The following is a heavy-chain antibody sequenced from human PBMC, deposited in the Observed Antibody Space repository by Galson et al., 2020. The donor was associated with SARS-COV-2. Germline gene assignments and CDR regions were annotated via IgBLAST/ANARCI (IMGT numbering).Heavy chain of an antibody. CDR2: ISYDGSNK. V-gene: IGHV3-30*04. J-gene: IGHJ6*03. CDR3: ARDRLGSGSYYYYYYYYMDV. Sequence: GGSLRLSCAASGFTFSSYAMHWVRQAPGKGLEWVAVISYDGSNKYYADSVKGRFTISRDNSKNTLYLQMNSLRAEDTAVYYCARDRLGSGSYYYYYYYYMDVWRKGTTVTISS. CDR1: GFTFSSYA. D-gene: IGHD3-10*01.